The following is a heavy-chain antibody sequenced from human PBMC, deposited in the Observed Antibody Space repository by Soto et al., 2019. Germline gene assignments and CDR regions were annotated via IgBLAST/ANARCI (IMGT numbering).Heavy chain of an antibody. J-gene: IGHJ4*02. CDR1: GGSISSSF. Sequence: SETLSLTCSVSGGSISSSFWSWVRQPPGKGLEWLGHIDYSGRTNYNPSLKSRVTISLDTSKNQFFLRLNSVTAADTAVYYCARVTATGDLRLDYWGQGTLVTVSS. CDR2: IDYSGRT. CDR3: ARVTATGDLRLDY. D-gene: IGHD6-13*01. V-gene: IGHV4-59*01.